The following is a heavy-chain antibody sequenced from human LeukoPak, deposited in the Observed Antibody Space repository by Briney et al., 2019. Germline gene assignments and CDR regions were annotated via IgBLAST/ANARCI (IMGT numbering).Heavy chain of an antibody. CDR3: AREAGTVPDY. V-gene: IGHV1-18*01. D-gene: IGHD4-17*01. Sequence: ASVKVSCKASGYTFISYGITWVRQAPGQGLEWMGWISAYNGNPDSAQKVQGRVTMTIDTSTRTAYMELRSLRSDDTAVYYCAREAGTVPDYWAREPWSPSPQ. CDR1: GYTFISYG. J-gene: IGHJ4*02. CDR2: ISAYNGNP.